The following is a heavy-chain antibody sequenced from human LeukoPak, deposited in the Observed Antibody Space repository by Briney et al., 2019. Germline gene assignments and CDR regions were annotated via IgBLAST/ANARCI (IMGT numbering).Heavy chain of an antibody. D-gene: IGHD5-18*01. CDR2: IIPIFGTA. V-gene: IGHV1-69*13. J-gene: IGHJ4*02. Sequence: SVKVSCKASGGTFSSYAISWVRQAPGQGLEWMGGIIPIFGTANYAQKFQGRVTITADESTSTAYMELSSLRSEDTAVYYCSRGLPGYSSQYYFDYWGQGTLVTVSS. CDR3: SRGLPGYSSQYYFDY. CDR1: GGTFSSYA.